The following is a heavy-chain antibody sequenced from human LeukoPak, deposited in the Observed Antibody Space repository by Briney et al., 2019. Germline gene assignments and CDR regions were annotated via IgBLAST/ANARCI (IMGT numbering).Heavy chain of an antibody. V-gene: IGHV3-7*01. CDR1: GFTFSSYW. CDR2: IKQDGREK. D-gene: IGHD3-10*01. J-gene: IGHJ4*02. Sequence: GGSLRLSCAASGFTFSSYWMSWVRQAPGKGLEWVANIKQDGREKYYVDSVKGRFTISRDNAKNSLYLQMNSLRAEDTAVYYCARVLDYYGSGSYFDYWGQGTLVTVSS. CDR3: ARVLDYYGSGSYFDY.